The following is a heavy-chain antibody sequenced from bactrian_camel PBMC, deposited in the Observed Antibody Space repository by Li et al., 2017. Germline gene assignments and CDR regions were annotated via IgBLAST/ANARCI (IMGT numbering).Heavy chain of an antibody. CDR1: GLPFDDPN. J-gene: IGHJ4*01. CDR2: ITLARSST. Sequence: HVQLVESGGGSVLPGGSRRPSCTASGLPFDDPNMGWYRQGPGDECEGLGSITLARSSTYYAEIAKGQYTISQDSDKNTLYLQMNSLKPEDTAVYYCALGSSRQSTITARGKGTQVTVS. V-gene: IGHV3S61*01. D-gene: IGHD1*01.